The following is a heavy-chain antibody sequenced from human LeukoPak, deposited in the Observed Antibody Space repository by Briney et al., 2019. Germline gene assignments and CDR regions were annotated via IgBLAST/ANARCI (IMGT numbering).Heavy chain of an antibody. CDR3: ARVPYCSGGSCYDYYYYGMDV. CDR1: GYTSTSYY. CDR2: INPSGDST. D-gene: IGHD2-15*01. Sequence: ASVKVSCKASGYTSTSYYMHWVRQAPGQGLEWMGIINPSGDSTSYAQKFQGRVTMTRDTSTSTVYMELSSLRSEDTAVYYCARVPYCSGGSCYDYYYYGMDVWGPGTTVTVSS. J-gene: IGHJ6*02. V-gene: IGHV1-46*01.